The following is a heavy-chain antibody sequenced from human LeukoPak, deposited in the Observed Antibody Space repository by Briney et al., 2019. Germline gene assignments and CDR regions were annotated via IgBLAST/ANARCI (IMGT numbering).Heavy chain of an antibody. V-gene: IGHV4-59*01. Sequence: SETLSLTCTVSGGSISSYYWSWIRQPPGKGLEWIGYIYYSGSTNYNPSLKSRVTISVDTSKNQFSLKLSSVTAADTAVYYCARGQIAVAGTIFDYWGQGTLVTVSS. J-gene: IGHJ4*02. CDR1: GGSISSYY. CDR2: IYYSGST. CDR3: ARGQIAVAGTIFDY. D-gene: IGHD6-19*01.